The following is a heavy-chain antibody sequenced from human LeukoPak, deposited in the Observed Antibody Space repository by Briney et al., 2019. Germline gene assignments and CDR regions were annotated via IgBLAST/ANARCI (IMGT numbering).Heavy chain of an antibody. CDR1: GGSISSSSYY. D-gene: IGHD6-25*01. CDR2: INHSGST. J-gene: IGHJ4*02. Sequence: SETLSLTCTVSGGSISSSSYYWGWIRQPPGKGLEWIGEINHSGSTNYNPSLKSRVTISVDTSKNQFSLKLSSVTAADTAVYYCARRNDSSGYFDYWGQGTLVTVSS. CDR3: ARRNDSSGYFDY. V-gene: IGHV4-39*07.